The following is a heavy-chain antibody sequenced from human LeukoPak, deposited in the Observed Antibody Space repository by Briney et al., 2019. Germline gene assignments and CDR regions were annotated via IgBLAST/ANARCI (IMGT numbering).Heavy chain of an antibody. CDR3: AREGPYSSGTFRY. CDR2: TTTAGGNT. CDR1: GFTFSSYA. J-gene: IGHJ4*02. D-gene: IGHD6-25*01. Sequence: GGSLRLSCAASGFTFSSYAMSWVRQAPGKGLEWVSTTTTAGGNTYYADSVRGRFAISRDNSKNMLYLQMNSLRAEDTAVYYCAREGPYSSGTFRYWGQGTLVTVSS. V-gene: IGHV3-23*01.